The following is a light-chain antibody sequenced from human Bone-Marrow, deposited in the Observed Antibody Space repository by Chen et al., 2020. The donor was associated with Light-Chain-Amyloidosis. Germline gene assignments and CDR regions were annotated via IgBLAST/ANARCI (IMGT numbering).Light chain of an antibody. V-gene: IGKV3-20*01. Sequence: DIVLTQSPGTLSLSPGESASLSCRASQSLSDRYLAWYQQKPGQAPRLLIFGSSNRSTGIPDRFTGSGSGTDFTLSIRSLEPEDFAVYLWQQYSMSPPITFGQGTRLEIK. CDR1: QSLSDRY. J-gene: IGKJ5*01. CDR2: GSS. CDR3: QQYSMSPPIT.